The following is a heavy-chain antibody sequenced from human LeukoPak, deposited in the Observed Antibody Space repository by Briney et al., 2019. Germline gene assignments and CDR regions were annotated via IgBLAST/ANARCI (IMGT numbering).Heavy chain of an antibody. CDR3: ARGSLARPVDY. V-gene: IGHV1-46*01. J-gene: IGHJ4*02. D-gene: IGHD6-6*01. Sequence: ASVKVSCKASGYTFTSYYMHWVRQAPGRGREGMGIINPSGGSTSYAQKFQGRVTMTRDTSTSTVYMELSSLRSEDTAVYYCARGSLARPVDYWGQGTLVTVSS. CDR1: GYTFTSYY. CDR2: INPSGGST.